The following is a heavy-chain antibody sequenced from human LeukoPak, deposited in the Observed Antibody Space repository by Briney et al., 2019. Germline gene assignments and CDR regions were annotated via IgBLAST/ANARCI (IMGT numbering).Heavy chain of an antibody. J-gene: IGHJ3*02. V-gene: IGHV4-59*01. D-gene: IGHD4-17*01. CDR1: GGSISSYY. CDR3: ARGLRAVTTGAFDI. CDR2: IYYSGST. Sequence: SETLSLTCTVSGGSISSYYWSWIRQPPGKGLEWIGYIYYSGSTNYNPSLKSRVTISVDTSKNQFSLKLSSVTAADTAVYYCARGLRAVTTGAFDIWGQGTMVTVSS.